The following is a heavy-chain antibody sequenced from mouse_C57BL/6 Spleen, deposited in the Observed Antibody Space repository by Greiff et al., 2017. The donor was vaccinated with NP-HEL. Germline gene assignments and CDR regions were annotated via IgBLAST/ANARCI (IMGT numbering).Heavy chain of an antibody. CDR3: ARRKLALYYFDY. CDR1: GYTFTSYW. Sequence: XQLQQSGTELVKPGASVKLSCKASGYTFTSYWMHWVKQRPGQGLEWIGNINPSNGGTNYNEKFKSKATLTVDKSSSTAYMQLSSLTSEDSAVYYCARRKLALYYFDYWGQSTTLTVSS. J-gene: IGHJ2*01. D-gene: IGHD4-1*01. CDR2: INPSNGGT. V-gene: IGHV1-53*01.